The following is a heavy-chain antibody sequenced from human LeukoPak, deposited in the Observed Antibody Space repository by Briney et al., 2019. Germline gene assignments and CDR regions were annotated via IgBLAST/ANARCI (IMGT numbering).Heavy chain of an antibody. CDR2: IYSGGST. CDR3: ARSSRLTFDY. D-gene: IGHD6-6*01. Sequence: GGSLRLSCAASGFTVSSNYMSWVRQAPGKGLEWVSVIYSGGSTYYADSVKGRFTISRDNAKNSLYLQMNSLRAEDTAVYYCARSSRLTFDYWGQGTLVTVSS. J-gene: IGHJ4*02. CDR1: GFTVSSNY. V-gene: IGHV3-66*01.